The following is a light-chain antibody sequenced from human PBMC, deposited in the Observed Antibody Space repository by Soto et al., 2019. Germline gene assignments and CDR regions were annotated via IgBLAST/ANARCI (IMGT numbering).Light chain of an antibody. V-gene: IGKV3-20*01. CDR3: QQYASHPWT. CDR2: GAS. J-gene: IGKJ3*01. CDR1: QSVSSSY. Sequence: EIVLTQSPGTLSLSPGERATLSCRASQSVSSSYLAWYQQKPGQAPRLLIYGASSRATGIPDRFSGSGSGTDFTLTISRLEPEDFAVYYCQQYASHPWTFGPGTIVDIK.